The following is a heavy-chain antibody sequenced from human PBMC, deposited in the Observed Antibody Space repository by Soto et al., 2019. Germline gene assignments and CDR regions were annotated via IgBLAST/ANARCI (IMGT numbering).Heavy chain of an antibody. V-gene: IGHV3-21*01. Sequence: GGSLRLSCAASGFTFSSYSMNWVRQAPGKGLEWVSSISSSSSYIYYADSVKGRFTISRDNAKNSLYLQMNSLRAEDTAVYYCARVPRWGFLEWLPTFDYWGQGTLVTVSS. CDR2: ISSSSSYI. D-gene: IGHD3-3*01. CDR3: ARVPRWGFLEWLPTFDY. J-gene: IGHJ4*02. CDR1: GFTFSSYS.